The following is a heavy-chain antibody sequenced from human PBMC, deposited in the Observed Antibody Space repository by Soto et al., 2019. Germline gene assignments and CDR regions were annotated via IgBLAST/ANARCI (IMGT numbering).Heavy chain of an antibody. CDR2: ISSSSSYI. CDR3: ARGGWVDYGMDV. V-gene: IGHV3-21*01. CDR1: GFTFSSYS. J-gene: IGHJ6*02. D-gene: IGHD1-26*01. Sequence: EVQLVESGGGLVKPGGSLRLSCAASGFTFSSYSMNWVRQAPGKGLEWVSSISSSSSYIYYADLVKGRFTISRDNAKNSLYLQMNSLRAEDTAVYYCARGGWVDYGMDVWGQGTTVTVSS.